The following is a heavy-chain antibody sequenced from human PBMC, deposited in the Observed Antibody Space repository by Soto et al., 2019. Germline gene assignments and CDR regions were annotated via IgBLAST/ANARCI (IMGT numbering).Heavy chain of an antibody. V-gene: IGHV4-31*03. Sequence: QVQLQESGPGLVKPSQTLSLSCTVSGGSISSGGYYWSWIRQHPGKGLEWIGYIYYSGSTYYNPSLKSRVTISVDTSKNQFSLKLSSVTAADTAVYYCARYSYGYHVLDYWGQGTLVTVSS. CDR3: ARYSYGYHVLDY. D-gene: IGHD5-18*01. CDR1: GGSISSGGYY. J-gene: IGHJ4*02. CDR2: IYYSGST.